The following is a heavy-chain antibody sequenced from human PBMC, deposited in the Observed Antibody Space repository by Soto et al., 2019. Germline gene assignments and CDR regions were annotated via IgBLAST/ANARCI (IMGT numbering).Heavy chain of an antibody. D-gene: IGHD1-7*01. CDR3: ARPLIGNTVEL. CDR2: VDPSRGSA. CDR1: GYTFINYF. J-gene: IGHJ2*01. Sequence: ASVQVSCKSSGYTFINYFIHWVRQAPGQRLEWIGIVDPSRGSADYAQKFQGRVTMTTDVSTRTVFMDLSSLTSEDTAVYYCARPLIGNTVELWGR. V-gene: IGHV1-46*01.